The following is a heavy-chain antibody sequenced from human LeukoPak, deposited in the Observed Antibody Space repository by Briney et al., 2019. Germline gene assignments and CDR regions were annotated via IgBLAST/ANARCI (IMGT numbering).Heavy chain of an antibody. J-gene: IGHJ6*03. CDR2: INNDGTYT. Sequence: GGSLRLSCAVSGFTSSSYWMHWVRQAPGKGLVWVSRINNDGTYTVYADSVKGRFTISRDNAKNSLYLQMNSLRVEDTAVYYCARDPYNGAYSEGYYYYFMDVWGKGTTVTVSS. D-gene: IGHD1-1*01. CDR1: GFTSSSYW. CDR3: ARDPYNGAYSEGYYYYFMDV. V-gene: IGHV3-74*01.